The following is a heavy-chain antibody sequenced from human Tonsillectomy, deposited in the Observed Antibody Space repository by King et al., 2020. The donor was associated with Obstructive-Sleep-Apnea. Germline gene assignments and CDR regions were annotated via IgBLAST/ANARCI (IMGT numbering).Heavy chain of an antibody. D-gene: IGHD2-21*02. CDR1: GFTFSSYA. V-gene: IGHV3-23*04. Sequence: QLVQSGGGLVQPGGSLRLSCAASGFTFSSYAMSWVRQAPGKGLEWVSAISGSGGSTYYADSVKGRFTISRDNSKNTLYLQMNSLRAEDTAVCYCAKDFRVVTAIGSAEYFQHWGQGTLVTVSS. J-gene: IGHJ1*01. CDR3: AKDFRVVTAIGSAEYFQH. CDR2: ISGSGGST.